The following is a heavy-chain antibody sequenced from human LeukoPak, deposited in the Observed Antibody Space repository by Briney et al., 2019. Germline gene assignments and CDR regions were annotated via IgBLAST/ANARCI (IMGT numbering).Heavy chain of an antibody. CDR1: GGAFRDHQ. V-gene: IGHV4-34*01. D-gene: IGHD2-2*01. Sequence: SETLSLTCAVYGGAFRDHQWSWIRQPPGKGLEWIGYIYHSGSTYYNPSLKSRVTISVDRSKNQFSLKLSSVTAADTAVYYCARSKRYCSSTSCHHYYYYYYMDVWGKGTTVTVSS. J-gene: IGHJ6*03. CDR3: ARSKRYCSSTSCHHYYYYYYMDV. CDR2: IYHSGST.